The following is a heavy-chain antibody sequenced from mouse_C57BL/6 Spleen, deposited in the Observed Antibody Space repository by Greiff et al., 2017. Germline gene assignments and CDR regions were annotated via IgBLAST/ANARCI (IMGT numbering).Heavy chain of an antibody. CDR1: GFNIKDDY. CDR3: TPLGRDY. D-gene: IGHD4-1*01. CDR2: IDPENGDT. Sequence: LQQSGAELVRPGASVKLSCTASGFNIKDDYLHWVKQRPEQGLEWIGWIDPENGDTEYASKFQGKATITADTSSNTAYLQLSSLTSEDTAVYYCTPLGRDYWGQGTTLTVSS. V-gene: IGHV14-4*01. J-gene: IGHJ2*01.